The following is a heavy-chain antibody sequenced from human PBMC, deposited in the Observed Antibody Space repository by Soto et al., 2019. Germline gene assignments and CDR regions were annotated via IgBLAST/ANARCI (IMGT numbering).Heavy chain of an antibody. J-gene: IGHJ4*02. CDR3: ASGYCSGTSCYSVLSYY. Sequence: QVQLVQSGAEVKKPGSSVKVSCKASGGTFSSYAISWVRQAPGQGLEWMGGIIPIFGTANYAQKFQGRLTITADKSTSTAYMELSSLRSEDTAVYYCASGYCSGTSCYSVLSYYWGQGTLVTVSS. V-gene: IGHV1-69*06. CDR2: IIPIFGTA. CDR1: GGTFSSYA. D-gene: IGHD2-2*01.